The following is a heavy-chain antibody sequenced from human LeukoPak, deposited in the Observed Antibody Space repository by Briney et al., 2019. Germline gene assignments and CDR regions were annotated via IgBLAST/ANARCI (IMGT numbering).Heavy chain of an antibody. Sequence: GGSLRLSCAASGFTVSSNYMNWVRQAPGKGLEWVSVIYSGGSTYYADSVKGRFTISRDNSKNTLYLQMNSLRAEDTAVYYCARDHPNYYDSSGYYYVWGQGTLVTVSS. CDR2: IYSGGST. J-gene: IGHJ4*02. V-gene: IGHV3-53*01. CDR3: ARDHPNYYDSSGYYYV. D-gene: IGHD3-22*01. CDR1: GFTVSSNY.